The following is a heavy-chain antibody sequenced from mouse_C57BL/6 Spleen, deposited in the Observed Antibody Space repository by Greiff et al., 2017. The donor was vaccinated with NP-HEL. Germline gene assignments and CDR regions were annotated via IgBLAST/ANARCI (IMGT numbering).Heavy chain of an antibody. J-gene: IGHJ1*03. CDR3: ARGGATPDV. CDR1: GYTFTDYY. Sequence: VQLQQSGPELVKPGASVKISCKASGYTFTDYYMNWVKQSHGKSLEWIGDINPNNGGTSYNQKFKGKATLTVDKSSSTAYMELRSLTSEDSAVYYCARGGATPDVWGTGTTVTVSS. D-gene: IGHD3-1*01. V-gene: IGHV1-26*01. CDR2: INPNNGGT.